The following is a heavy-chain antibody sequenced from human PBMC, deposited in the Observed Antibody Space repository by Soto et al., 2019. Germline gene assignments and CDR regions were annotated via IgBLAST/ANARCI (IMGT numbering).Heavy chain of an antibody. D-gene: IGHD2-21*02. Sequence: PGGSLRLSCEASGFSFSVYGMHWVRQAPGKGLEWVAVIWYDASKQFYAGSVEGRFTISRDNSKATLYLQMNSLGIEDTAVYYCAAESMQVVTSAGDYWGQGTRVTVSS. V-gene: IGHV3-33*01. J-gene: IGHJ4*02. CDR1: GFSFSVYG. CDR3: AAESMQVVTSAGDY. CDR2: IWYDASKQ.